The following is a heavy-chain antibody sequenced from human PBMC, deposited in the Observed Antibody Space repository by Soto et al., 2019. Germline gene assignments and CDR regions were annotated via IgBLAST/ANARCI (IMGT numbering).Heavy chain of an antibody. J-gene: IGHJ6*02. Sequence: ASVKVSCKASVYSFTGYYMHWVRQAPGQGLEWMGWINPNSGGTNYAQKFQGRVTMTRDTSISTAYMELSRLRSDDTAVYYCARQLRWPSGPYGMDVWGQGTTVTVSS. CDR1: VYSFTGYY. D-gene: IGHD1-7*01. V-gene: IGHV1-2*02. CDR2: INPNSGGT. CDR3: ARQLRWPSGPYGMDV.